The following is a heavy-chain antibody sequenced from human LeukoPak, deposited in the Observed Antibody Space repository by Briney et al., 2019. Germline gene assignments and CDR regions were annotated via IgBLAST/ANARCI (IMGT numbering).Heavy chain of an antibody. CDR1: GFVFSSYE. CDR3: AKGSGYYPEYFQH. D-gene: IGHD3-22*01. V-gene: IGHV3-48*03. Sequence: GGSLRLSCAASGFVFSSYEMNWVRQAPGKGLEWVSYISSSGKTIYYADSVRGRFTISRDNARNSLFLQMNSLRAEDTAVYYCAKGSGYYPEYFQHWGQGTLVTVSS. J-gene: IGHJ1*01. CDR2: ISSSGKTI.